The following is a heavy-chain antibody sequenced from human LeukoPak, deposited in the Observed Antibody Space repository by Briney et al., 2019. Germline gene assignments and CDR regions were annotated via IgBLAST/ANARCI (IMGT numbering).Heavy chain of an antibody. D-gene: IGHD5-18*01. V-gene: IGHV3-30*18. CDR3: AKDGGYSYGYRRGYFDY. Sequence: GGSLRLSCAASGFTFSSYGMHWVRQAPGKGLEWVAVISYDGSNKYYADSVKGRFTISRDNSKNTLYLQMNSLRAGDTAVYYCAKDGGYSYGYRRGYFDYWGQGTLVTVSS. CDR2: ISYDGSNK. CDR1: GFTFSSYG. J-gene: IGHJ4*02.